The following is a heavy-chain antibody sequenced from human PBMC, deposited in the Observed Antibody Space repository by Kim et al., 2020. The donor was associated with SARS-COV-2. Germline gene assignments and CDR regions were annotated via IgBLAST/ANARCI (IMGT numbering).Heavy chain of an antibody. Sequence: SETLSLTCAVYGGSFSGYYWSWFRQPPGKGLEWIGEINHSGSTNYNPSLKSRVTISVDTSKNQFSLKLSSVTAADTAVYYCARVGLRFLEWFPSWGSSTDAFDIWGQGTMVTVSS. CDR2: INHSGST. D-gene: IGHD3-3*01. V-gene: IGHV4-34*01. CDR3: ARVGLRFLEWFPSWGSSTDAFDI. J-gene: IGHJ3*02. CDR1: GGSFSGYY.